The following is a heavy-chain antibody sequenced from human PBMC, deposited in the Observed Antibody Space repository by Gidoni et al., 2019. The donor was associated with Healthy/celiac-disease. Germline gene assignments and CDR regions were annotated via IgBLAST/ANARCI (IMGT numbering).Heavy chain of an antibody. CDR2: IKQDGSEK. D-gene: IGHD6-19*01. J-gene: IGHJ4*02. CDR3: ARDRSWWLAMGVQGGYFDY. V-gene: IGHV3-7*03. Sequence: EVQLVESGGGLVQPGGSLRLSCAASGFTFSSYWISWVRQAPGKGLEWVANIKQDGSEKYYVDSVKGRFTISRDNAKNSLYLQMNSLRAEDTAVYYCARDRSWWLAMGVQGGYFDYWGQGTLVTVSS. CDR1: GFTFSSYW.